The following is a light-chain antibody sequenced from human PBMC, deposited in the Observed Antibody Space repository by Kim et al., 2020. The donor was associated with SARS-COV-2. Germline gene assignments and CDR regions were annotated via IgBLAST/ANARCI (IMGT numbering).Light chain of an antibody. CDR2: GAS. J-gene: IGKJ3*01. V-gene: IGKV3-20*01. CDR1: QSVSSNY. CDR3: HLYGSSPR. Sequence: EIVLTQSPGTLSLSPGERVTLSCRASQSVSSNYLAWYQQKPGQAPRLLIYGASSRATDIPDRFSGSGSGTDFTLTISRLEAEDFAVYYCHLYGSSPRFGAGTKVDIK.